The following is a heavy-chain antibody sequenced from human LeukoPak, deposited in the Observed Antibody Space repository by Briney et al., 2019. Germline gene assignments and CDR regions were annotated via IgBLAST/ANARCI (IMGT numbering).Heavy chain of an antibody. D-gene: IGHD2-15*01. CDR3: ARDKDGYLDY. V-gene: IGHV4-59*01. CDR1: GGSISSYY. J-gene: IGHJ4*02. CDR2: IYYSGST. Sequence: QPSETLSLTCTVSGGSISSYYWSWIRQPPGKGLEWIGYIYYSGSTKYNFSLKSRVTISIDTSKNQFSVKLSSVTAADTAVYYCARDKDGYLDYWGQGTLVTVSS.